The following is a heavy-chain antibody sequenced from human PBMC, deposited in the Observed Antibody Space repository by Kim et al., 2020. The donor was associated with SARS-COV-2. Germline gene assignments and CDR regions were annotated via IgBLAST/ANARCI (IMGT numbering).Heavy chain of an antibody. CDR3: ARDMGQWLVVSPGFDY. D-gene: IGHD6-19*01. J-gene: IGHJ4*02. CDR2: ISYDGSNK. Sequence: GGSLRLSCAASGFTFSSYAMHWVRQAPGKGLEWVAVISYDGSNKYYADFVKGRFTISRDNSKNTLYLQMNSLRAEDTAVYYCARDMGQWLVVSPGFDYWGQGTLVTVSS. CDR1: GFTFSSYA. V-gene: IGHV3-30*04.